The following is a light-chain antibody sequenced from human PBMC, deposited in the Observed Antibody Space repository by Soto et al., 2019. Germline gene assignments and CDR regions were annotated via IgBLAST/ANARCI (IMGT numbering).Light chain of an antibody. J-gene: IGKJ3*01. CDR3: MQAVYWPFT. V-gene: IGKV2-30*01. Sequence: DIVLTQSPLLLPVTLGQPASISCTSSQSLVYSDGQTYLSWFQQRPGQSPRRLIYRVSNRDTGVPVRFSASGSVTDFTLKISRVEAEDVAVYFCMQAVYWPFTFGPGTKVDIK. CDR1: QSLVYSDGQTY. CDR2: RVS.